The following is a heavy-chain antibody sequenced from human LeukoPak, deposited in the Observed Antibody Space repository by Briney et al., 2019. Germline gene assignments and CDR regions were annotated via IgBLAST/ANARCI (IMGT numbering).Heavy chain of an antibody. Sequence: ASVKVSGKASGYTFTGYYMHWVRQAPGQGLEWMGWINPNSGGTNYAQKFQGRVTMTRDTSISTAYMELSRLRSDDTAVYYCAREGFVDTAMAFSFDYWGQGTLVTVSS. CDR3: AREGFVDTAMAFSFDY. D-gene: IGHD5-18*01. V-gene: IGHV1-2*02. J-gene: IGHJ4*02. CDR1: GYTFTGYY. CDR2: INPNSGGT.